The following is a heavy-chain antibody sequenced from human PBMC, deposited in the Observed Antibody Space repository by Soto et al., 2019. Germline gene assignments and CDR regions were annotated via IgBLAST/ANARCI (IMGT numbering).Heavy chain of an antibody. D-gene: IGHD6-6*01. CDR1: GGTFSSYA. V-gene: IGHV1-69*13. J-gene: IGHJ6*02. CDR2: IIPIFGTA. Sequence: SVKVSCKASGGTFSSYAISWVRQAPGQGLEWMGGIIPIFGTANYAQKFQGRVTITADESTSTAYMELSSLRSEDTAVYDCARYRSSHLSGYYYGMDVWGQGTTVTVSS. CDR3: ARYRSSHLSGYYYGMDV.